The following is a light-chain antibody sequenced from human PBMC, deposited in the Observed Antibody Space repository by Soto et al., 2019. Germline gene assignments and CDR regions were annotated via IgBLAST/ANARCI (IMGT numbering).Light chain of an antibody. CDR1: QGISSA. V-gene: IGKV1-13*02. J-gene: IGKJ3*01. CDR2: DAS. CDR3: QQFNSYPFT. Sequence: AIRLTQSPSSLSASVGDRVTITCRTSQGISSALAWYQQKPGKAPKLLIYDASSLESGVPSRFSGSGSGTDFTLTISSLQPEDFATYYCQQFNSYPFTFGPGTKVDIK.